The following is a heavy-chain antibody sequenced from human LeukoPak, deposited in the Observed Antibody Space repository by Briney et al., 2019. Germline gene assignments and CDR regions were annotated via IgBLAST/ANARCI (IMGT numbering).Heavy chain of an antibody. V-gene: IGHV1-69*04. CDR3: ARTPIEWELRYFDY. D-gene: IGHD1-26*01. J-gene: IGHJ4*02. CDR1: GGTFSSYA. Sequence: ASVKVSCKASGGTFSSYAISWVRQAPGQGLEWMGRIIPILGIANYAQKFQGRVTITADKSTSTAYMELSSLRSEDTAMYYCARTPIEWELRYFDYWGQGTLVTVSS. CDR2: IIPILGIA.